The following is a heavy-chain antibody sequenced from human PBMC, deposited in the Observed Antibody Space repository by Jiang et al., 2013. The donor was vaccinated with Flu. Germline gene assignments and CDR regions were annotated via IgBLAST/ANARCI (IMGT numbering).Heavy chain of an antibody. CDR2: INTNTGNP. CDR3: AREGDYIWGSYRPNWFDP. J-gene: IGHJ5*02. D-gene: IGHD3-16*02. Sequence: VRQAPGQGLEWMGWINTNTGNPTYAQGFTGRFVFSLDTSVSTTYLLISSLKAEDTAVYYCAREGDYIWGSYRPNWFDPWGQGTLVTVSS. V-gene: IGHV7-4-1*02.